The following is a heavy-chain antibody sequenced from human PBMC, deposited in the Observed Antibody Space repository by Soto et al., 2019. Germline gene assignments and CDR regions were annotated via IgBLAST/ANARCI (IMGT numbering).Heavy chain of an antibody. CDR2: ISSSSSYI. Sequence: EVQLVESGGGLVKPGGSLRLSCAASGFTFSSYSMNWVRQAPGKGLEWVSSISSSSSYIYYADSVKGRFTISRDNAKNSLYLQMNSLRAEDTAVYYCASLEILTGQGYNWFDPWGQGTLVTVSS. CDR1: GFTFSSYS. J-gene: IGHJ5*02. D-gene: IGHD3-9*01. V-gene: IGHV3-21*01. CDR3: ASLEILTGQGYNWFDP.